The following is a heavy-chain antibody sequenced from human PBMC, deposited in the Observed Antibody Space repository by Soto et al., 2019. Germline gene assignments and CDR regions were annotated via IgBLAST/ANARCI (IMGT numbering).Heavy chain of an antibody. CDR3: AKDRDAYYDFWSGYFSSNWFDP. CDR1: GFTFSSYG. D-gene: IGHD3-3*01. V-gene: IGHV3-30*18. J-gene: IGHJ5*02. CDR2: ISYDGSNK. Sequence: GGSLRLSCAASGFTFSSYGMHWVRQAPGKGLEWVAVISYDGSNKYHADSVKGRFTISRDNSKNTLYLQMNSLRAEDTAVYYCAKDRDAYYDFWSGYFSSNWFDPWGQGT.